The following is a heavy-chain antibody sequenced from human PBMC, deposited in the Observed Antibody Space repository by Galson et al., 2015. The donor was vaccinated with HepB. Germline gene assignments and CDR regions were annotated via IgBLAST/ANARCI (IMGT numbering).Heavy chain of an antibody. D-gene: IGHD3-22*01. Sequence: SLRLSCAASRLTFSSYWMSWVRQAPGKGLEWVANIKQDGSEKYYVDSVKGRFTISRDNAKNSLYLQMNSLRVEDTAVYYCARDPTYYSHSGDYWGQGTLVTVSS. J-gene: IGHJ4*02. CDR1: RLTFSSYW. CDR3: ARDPTYYSHSGDY. CDR2: IKQDGSEK. V-gene: IGHV3-7*01.